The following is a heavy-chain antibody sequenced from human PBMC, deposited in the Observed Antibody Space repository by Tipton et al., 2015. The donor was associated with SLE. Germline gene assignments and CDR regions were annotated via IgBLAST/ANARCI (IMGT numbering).Heavy chain of an antibody. D-gene: IGHD2-2*01. Sequence: TLSLTCAVYGGSFSGYYWSWIRQPPGKGLEWIGEINHSGSTNYNPSLKGRVTISVDTSKNQFSLKLSSVTAADTAVYYCARRCQYQLLRWGQGTLVTVSS. CDR2: INHSGST. CDR3: ARRCQYQLLR. CDR1: GGSFSGYY. J-gene: IGHJ4*02. V-gene: IGHV4-34*01.